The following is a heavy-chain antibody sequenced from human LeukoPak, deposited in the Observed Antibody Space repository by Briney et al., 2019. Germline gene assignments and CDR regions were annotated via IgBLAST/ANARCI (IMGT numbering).Heavy chain of an antibody. J-gene: IGHJ1*01. Sequence: GESLKISCKGSGYSFTSYWIGWVRQMPGKGLEWMGIIYPGDSDTRYSPSFQGQVTISADKSISTAYLQWSSLKASDTAMFYCAIENGRYCSGGSCYRLKYFQHWGQGTLVTVSS. CDR1: GYSFTSYW. V-gene: IGHV5-51*01. CDR3: AIENGRYCSGGSCYRLKYFQH. D-gene: IGHD2-15*01. CDR2: IYPGDSDT.